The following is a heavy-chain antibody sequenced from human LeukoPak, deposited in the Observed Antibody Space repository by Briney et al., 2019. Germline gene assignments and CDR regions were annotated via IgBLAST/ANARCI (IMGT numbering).Heavy chain of an antibody. CDR2: IYSSGSS. Sequence: SEILSLTCTVSRGSISRSDYYWGWIRQPPGKGLEWLGSIYSSGSSYYNPSLKSRVAISVDTSKNQFSPKLSSVTAADTAVYYCATLDYKYDSSGFQFDSWGQGTLVSVSS. CDR3: ATLDYKYDSSGFQFDS. D-gene: IGHD3-22*01. J-gene: IGHJ4*02. V-gene: IGHV4-39*01. CDR1: RGSISRSDYY.